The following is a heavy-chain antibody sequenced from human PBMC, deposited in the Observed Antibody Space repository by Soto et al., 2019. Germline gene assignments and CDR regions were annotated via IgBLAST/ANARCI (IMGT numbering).Heavy chain of an antibody. V-gene: IGHV2-5*02. J-gene: IGHJ5*02. D-gene: IGHD2-15*01. CDR3: AHKRDNDWFDP. CDR1: GFSLSTSGVG. Sequence: QITLKESGPTLVKPTQTLTLTCTFSGFSLSTSGVGVGWIRQPPGKALEWLALIYWDDDKRYSPSLKSRLTITKDTSKNQVVLTITNMDPVDIATYYCAHKRDNDWFDPWGQGTLVTVSS. CDR2: IYWDDDK.